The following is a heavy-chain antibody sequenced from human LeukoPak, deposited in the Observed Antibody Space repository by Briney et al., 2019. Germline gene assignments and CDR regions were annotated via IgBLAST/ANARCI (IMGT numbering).Heavy chain of an antibody. J-gene: IGHJ4*02. V-gene: IGHV1-46*01. CDR2: INPTGGST. CDR3: ARTAARRFDY. Sequence: ASVKVSCKASGYTFTSYAMHWVRQAPGQRLEWMGIINPTGGSTTYAQKFQGRVTMTRDTSTSTVYMELSSLRSDDTAVYYCARTAARRFDYWGQGTLVTVSS. CDR1: GYTFTSYA. D-gene: IGHD6-6*01.